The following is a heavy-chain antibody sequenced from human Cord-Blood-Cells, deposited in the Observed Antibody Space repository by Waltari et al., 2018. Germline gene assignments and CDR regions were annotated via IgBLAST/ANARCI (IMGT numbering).Heavy chain of an antibody. J-gene: IGHJ4*02. V-gene: IGHV4-4*07. CDR3: ASSSGAAGPEGIDY. Sequence: QVQLQASGPGLVKPSETLSLTCPVSGGSISSYYWSWIRQPAGKGLEWIGRIYTSGSTNYNPSLKSRVTMSVDTSKNQFSLKLSSVTAADTAVYYCASSSGAAGPEGIDYWGQGTLVTVSS. CDR1: GGSISSYY. CDR2: IYTSGST. D-gene: IGHD6-13*01.